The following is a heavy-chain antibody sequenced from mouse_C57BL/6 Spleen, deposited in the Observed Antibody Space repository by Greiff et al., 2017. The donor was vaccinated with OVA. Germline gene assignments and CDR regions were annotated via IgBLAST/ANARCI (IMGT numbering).Heavy chain of an antibody. CDR3: ARGYDYDPWFAY. V-gene: IGHV1-42*01. CDR2: INPSTGGT. J-gene: IGHJ3*01. Sequence: VQLQQSGPELVKPGASVKISCKASGYSFTGYYMNWVKQSPEKSLEWIGEINPSTGGTTYNQKFKAKATLTVDKSSSTAYMQLKSLTSEDSAVYYCARGYDYDPWFAYWGQGTLVTVSA. D-gene: IGHD2-4*01. CDR1: GYSFTGYY.